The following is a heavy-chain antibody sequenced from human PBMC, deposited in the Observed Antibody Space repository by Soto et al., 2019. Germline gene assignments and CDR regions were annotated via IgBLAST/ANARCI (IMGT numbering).Heavy chain of an antibody. J-gene: IGHJ4*02. D-gene: IGHD5-18*01. CDR3: AKGVSQYTPLALFDY. CDR1: GFTFSSYA. Sequence: GGSLRLSCAASGFTFSSYAMSWVRQSPGKGLEWVSTISGSDGRTYSTDSVKGRFTISRDNSRNTAYLQMNSLRVEDTAVYYCAKGVSQYTPLALFDYWGRGTLVTVSS. CDR2: ISGSDGRT. V-gene: IGHV3-23*01.